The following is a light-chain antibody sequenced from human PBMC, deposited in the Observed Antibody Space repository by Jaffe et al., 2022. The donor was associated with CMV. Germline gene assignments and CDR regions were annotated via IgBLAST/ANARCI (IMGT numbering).Light chain of an antibody. Sequence: DVVMTQSPLSLPVTLGQPASISCISSQSPVASDGNTYLNWFHQRPGQSPRRLIYKVSNRDSGVPERFSGSGSGTDFTLKISRVEAEDVGIYYCMQGTHWPYTFGQGTKLEIE. V-gene: IGKV2-30*01. CDR1: QSPVASDGNTY. J-gene: IGKJ2*01. CDR2: KVS. CDR3: MQGTHWPYT.